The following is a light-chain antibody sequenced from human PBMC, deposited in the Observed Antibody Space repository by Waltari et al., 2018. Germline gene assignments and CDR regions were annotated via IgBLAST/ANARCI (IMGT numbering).Light chain of an antibody. CDR2: EAS. CDR3: QQYNRYPYT. J-gene: IGKJ2*01. Sequence: DIQMTQSPSTLSASVGDRVTITCRASQSFSSWLAWYQQKPGKAPKLLIYEASTLESGLPSRFSGSGSGTEFTLTIGSLQPDDSATYFCQQYNRYPYTFGQGTKLEIK. CDR1: QSFSSW. V-gene: IGKV1-5*03.